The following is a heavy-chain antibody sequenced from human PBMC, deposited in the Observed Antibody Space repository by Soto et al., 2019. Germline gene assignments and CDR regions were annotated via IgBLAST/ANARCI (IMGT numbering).Heavy chain of an antibody. CDR3: VRSIEGYSYFDY. J-gene: IGHJ4*02. D-gene: IGHD4-4*01. Sequence: GGSLRLSCAASGFTFSNYWMSWVRQVPGKGLEWVANIKPDGSEKWYVDSVKGRFTISRDNVKKSLYLQMISLRAEDTAMYYCVRSIEGYSYFDYWGQGTLVTVSS. CDR1: GFTFSNYW. V-gene: IGHV3-7*04. CDR2: IKPDGSEK.